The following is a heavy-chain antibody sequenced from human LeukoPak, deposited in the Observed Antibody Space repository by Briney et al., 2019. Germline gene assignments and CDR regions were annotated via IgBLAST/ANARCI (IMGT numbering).Heavy chain of an antibody. CDR2: INHSGST. D-gene: IGHD3-22*01. CDR3: ASRCYYDSSGYYWRGHFDY. CDR1: GGSFSGYY. J-gene: IGHJ4*02. Sequence: SETLSLTCAVYGGSFSGYYWSWIRQPPGKGLEWIGEINHSGSTNYNPSLKSRVTISVDTSKNQFSLKLSSVTAADTAVYYCASRCYYDSSGYYWRGHFDYWGQGTLVTVSS. V-gene: IGHV4-34*01.